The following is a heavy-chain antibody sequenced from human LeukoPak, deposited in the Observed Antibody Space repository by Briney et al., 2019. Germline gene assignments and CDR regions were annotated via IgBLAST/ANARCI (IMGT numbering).Heavy chain of an antibody. CDR3: ATSNWLRDSNFDS. CDR1: GGSISSYY. J-gene: IGHJ4*02. D-gene: IGHD4-11*01. Sequence: SETLSLTCTVSGGSISSYYWSWIRQPPGKGLEWIGYIYYSGSTSYNPSLKSRVTISVDKSKNQFSLKLSSVTAADTAVYYCATSNWLRDSNFDSWGQGTLVTVSS. CDR2: IYYSGST. V-gene: IGHV4-59*12.